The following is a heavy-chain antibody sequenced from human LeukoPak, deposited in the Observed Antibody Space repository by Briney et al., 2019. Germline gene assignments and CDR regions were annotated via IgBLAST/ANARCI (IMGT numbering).Heavy chain of an antibody. D-gene: IGHD3-9*01. CDR1: GFAFSDFY. CDR3: ADANDIVPGSPHNHFDN. V-gene: IGHV3-11*04. Sequence: GGSLRLSCAASGFAFSDFYMSWIRQAPGKGLEFISCISSYGSTIHYADSVKGRFTISRDNSNNSLYLQMNSLRPEDTAVYYCADANDIVPGSPHNHFDNWGQGTLVTVSS. J-gene: IGHJ4*02. CDR2: ISSYGSTI.